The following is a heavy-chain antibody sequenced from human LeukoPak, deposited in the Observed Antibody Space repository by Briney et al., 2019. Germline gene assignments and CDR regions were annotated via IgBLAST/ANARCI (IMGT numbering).Heavy chain of an antibody. CDR1: GYTFTSYD. CDR3: ARPHCSSTECRPPEWFDL. V-gene: IGHV1-8*01. Sequence: ASVTVSCKASGYTFTSYDINWVRQATGQGLEWMGWMNPNSGNTGYAQKFQGRVTMTRDTSISTAHMELSSLKSEDTAVYYCARPHCSSTECRPPEWFDLWGEGTRVTVSS. CDR2: MNPNSGNT. D-gene: IGHD2-2*01. J-gene: IGHJ5*02.